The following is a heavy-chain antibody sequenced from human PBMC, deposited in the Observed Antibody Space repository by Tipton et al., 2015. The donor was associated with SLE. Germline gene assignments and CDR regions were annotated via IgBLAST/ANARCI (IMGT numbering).Heavy chain of an antibody. V-gene: IGHV4-59*08. CDR1: GGSISSYY. CDR2: IYYSGST. D-gene: IGHD6-6*01. CDR3: ASGAYSSSFGDAFDI. Sequence: LRLSCTVSGGSISSYYWSWIRQPPGKGLEWIGYIYYSGSTNYNPSLKSRVTISVDTSKNQFSLKLSSVTAADTAVYYCASGAYSSSFGDAFDIWGQGTMVTVSS. J-gene: IGHJ3*02.